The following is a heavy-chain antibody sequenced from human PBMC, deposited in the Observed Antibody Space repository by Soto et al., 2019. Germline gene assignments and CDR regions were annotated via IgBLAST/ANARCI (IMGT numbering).Heavy chain of an antibody. Sequence: GGSLRLSCAASGFTFDDYAMHWVRQAPGKGLEWVSGISWNSGSIGYADSVKGRFTISRDNAKNSLYLQMNSLRAEDTALYYCAKDGASSYDPHMDVWGKGTTVTVSS. CDR2: ISWNSGSI. J-gene: IGHJ6*03. D-gene: IGHD6-6*01. CDR1: GFTFDDYA. V-gene: IGHV3-9*01. CDR3: AKDGASSYDPHMDV.